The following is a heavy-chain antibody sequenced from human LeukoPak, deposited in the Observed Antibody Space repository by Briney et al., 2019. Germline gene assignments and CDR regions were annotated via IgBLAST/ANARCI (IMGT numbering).Heavy chain of an antibody. CDR3: ARRRIAARTLDY. CDR2: INHSGST. V-gene: IGHV4-34*01. Sequence: PSETLSLTCAVYGGSFGGYYWSWIRQPPGKGLEWIGEINHSGSTNYNPSLKSRVTISVDTSKNQFSLKLSSVTAADTAVYYCARRRIAARTLDYWGQGTLVTVSS. J-gene: IGHJ4*02. D-gene: IGHD6-6*01. CDR1: GGSFGGYY.